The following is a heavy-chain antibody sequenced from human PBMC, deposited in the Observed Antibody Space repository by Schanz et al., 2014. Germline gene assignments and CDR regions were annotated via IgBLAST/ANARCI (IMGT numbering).Heavy chain of an antibody. J-gene: IGHJ4*02. CDR2: ISSGSSYA. Sequence: EVQLVESGGGLVKRGGSLRLSCAASGFTISSYSMNWVRQAPGKGLEWVSDISSGSSYANYADSVKGRFTISRDNAKNSLYLQMNSLRAEDTAVYYCARSAGRDFWSGYYTRFDYWGQGTLVTVSS. V-gene: IGHV3-21*05. CDR3: ARSAGRDFWSGYYTRFDY. CDR1: GFTISSYS. D-gene: IGHD3-3*01.